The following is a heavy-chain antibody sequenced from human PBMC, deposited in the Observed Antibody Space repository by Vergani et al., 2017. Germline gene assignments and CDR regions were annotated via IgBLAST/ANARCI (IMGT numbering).Heavy chain of an antibody. Sequence: QVQLVQSGAEVKKPGASVKVSCKASGYTFTSYGISWVRQAPGQGLEWMGWISAYNGNTNYAQKLQGRVTMTTDTSTSTAYMELWSLRSDDTAVYYCAREWGTRSRHETKNYYYMDVWGKGTTVTVSS. D-gene: IGHD1-1*01. V-gene: IGHV1-18*01. CDR2: ISAYNGNT. J-gene: IGHJ6*03. CDR3: AREWGTRSRHETKNYYYMDV. CDR1: GYTFTSYG.